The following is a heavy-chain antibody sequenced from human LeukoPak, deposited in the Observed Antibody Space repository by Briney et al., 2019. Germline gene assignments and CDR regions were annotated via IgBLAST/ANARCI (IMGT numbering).Heavy chain of an antibody. D-gene: IGHD6-13*01. J-gene: IGHJ4*02. V-gene: IGHV3-53*01. CDR2: IYSGGST. CDR3: ARGLVDSSSPRIDY. Sequence: GGSLRLSCAASGFTVSSNYMSWVRQAPGKGLEWVSVIYSGGSTYYADSVKGRFTISRDNSKNTLYLQMNSLRAEDTAVYYCARGLVDSSSPRIDYWGQGTLVTVSS. CDR1: GFTVSSNY.